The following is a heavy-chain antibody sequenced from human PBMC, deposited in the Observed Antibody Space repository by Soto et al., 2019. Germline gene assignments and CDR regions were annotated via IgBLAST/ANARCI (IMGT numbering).Heavy chain of an antibody. V-gene: IGHV3-74*01. Sequence: LRLSCAASGFTFSSYWMHWVRQAPGKGLVWVSRINSDGSSTSYADSVKGRFTISRDNAKNTLYLQMNSLRAEDTAVYYCARVGSALEYYYYSMDVWGQGTTVTVSS. CDR2: INSDGSST. CDR3: ARVGSALEYYYYSMDV. D-gene: IGHD3-10*01. CDR1: GFTFSSYW. J-gene: IGHJ6*02.